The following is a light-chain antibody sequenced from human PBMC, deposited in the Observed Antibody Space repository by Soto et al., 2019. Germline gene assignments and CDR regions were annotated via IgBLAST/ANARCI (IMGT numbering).Light chain of an antibody. Sequence: DIQMTQSPSTLSASVGDRVTITCRASQSISTWLAWYQQKPGKAPKLLIYKASSLESGVPSRFNGSGSGTEFTLTISSLQPDDFATYYCQQYNTCPLTFGGGTTVEIK. J-gene: IGKJ4*01. V-gene: IGKV1-5*03. CDR3: QQYNTCPLT. CDR1: QSISTW. CDR2: KAS.